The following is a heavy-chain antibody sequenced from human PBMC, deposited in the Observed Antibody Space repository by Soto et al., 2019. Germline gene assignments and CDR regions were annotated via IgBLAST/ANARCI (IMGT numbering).Heavy chain of an antibody. CDR1: GYTFTSYG. CDR3: ARVNGRGYYDSSGYYWAYYYGMDV. V-gene: IGHV1-18*01. D-gene: IGHD3-22*01. Sequence: ASVKVSCKASGYTFTSYGISWVRQAPGQGLEWMGWISAYNGNTNYAQKLQGRVTMTTDTSTSTAYMELRSLRSDDTAVYYCARVNGRGYYDSSGYYWAYYYGMDVWGQGTTVTVPS. J-gene: IGHJ6*02. CDR2: ISAYNGNT.